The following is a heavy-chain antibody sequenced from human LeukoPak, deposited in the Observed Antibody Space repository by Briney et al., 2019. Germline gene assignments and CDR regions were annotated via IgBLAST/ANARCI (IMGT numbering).Heavy chain of an antibody. V-gene: IGHV3-23*01. CDR3: AKDTPFDY. J-gene: IGHJ4*02. CDR1: GFTFSSYA. CDR2: ISATDGRT. Sequence: AGGSLRLSCAASGFTFSSYAMSWVRQAPGKGLEWVSGISATDGRTFYADSVKGRFTISRDNSKNTLFLQMNSLRAEDTAVYYCAKDTPFDYWGQGTLVTVSS.